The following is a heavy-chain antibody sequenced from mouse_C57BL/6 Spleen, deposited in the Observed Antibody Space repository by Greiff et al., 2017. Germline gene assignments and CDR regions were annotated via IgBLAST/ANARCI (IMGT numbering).Heavy chain of an antibody. J-gene: IGHJ2*01. CDR2: ISDGGSYT. V-gene: IGHV5-4*03. Sequence: EVKLVESGGGLVKPGGSLKLSCAASGFTFSSYAMSWVRQTPEKRLEWVATISDGGSYTYYPDNVKGRFTISRDNAKNNLYLQLSHLKSEDTAMYYCARDHGGGFDYWGKGTTLTVSS. CDR1: GFTFSSYA. CDR3: ARDHGGGFDY.